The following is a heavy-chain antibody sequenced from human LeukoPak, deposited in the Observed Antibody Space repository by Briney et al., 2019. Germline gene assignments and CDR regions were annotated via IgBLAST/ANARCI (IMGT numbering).Heavy chain of an antibody. Sequence: SVKVSCKASGGTFSSYAISWVRQAPGQGLEWMGGIIPIFGTANYAQKFQGRVTITADESTSTAYMELSSLRSEDTAVYYCARHGVVVPAAMEGLVGYYGMDVWGQGTTVTVSS. D-gene: IGHD2-2*01. CDR2: IIPIFGTA. CDR3: ARHGVVVPAAMEGLVGYYGMDV. V-gene: IGHV1-69*13. CDR1: GGTFSSYA. J-gene: IGHJ6*02.